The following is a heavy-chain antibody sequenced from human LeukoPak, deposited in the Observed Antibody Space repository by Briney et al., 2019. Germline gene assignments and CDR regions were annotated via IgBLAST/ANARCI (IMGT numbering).Heavy chain of an antibody. CDR2: ISSGGSTI. V-gene: IGHV3-48*01. Sequence: GGSLRLSCAASGFIFTDYWMNWVRQAPGKGLEWVSYISSGGSTIYYADSVKGRFTISRDNSKNTLYLQMNSLRAEDTAVYYCAKDERGSSWYDYWGQGTLVTVSS. D-gene: IGHD6-13*01. CDR1: GFIFTDYW. CDR3: AKDERGSSWYDY. J-gene: IGHJ4*02.